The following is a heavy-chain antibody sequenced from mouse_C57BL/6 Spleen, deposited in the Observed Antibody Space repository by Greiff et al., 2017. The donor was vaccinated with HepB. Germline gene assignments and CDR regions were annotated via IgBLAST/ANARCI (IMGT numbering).Heavy chain of an antibody. V-gene: IGHV1-42*01. D-gene: IGHD3-2*02. CDR2: INPSTGGT. J-gene: IGHJ4*01. Sequence: EVQLQQSGPELVKPGASVKISCKASGYSFTGYYMNWVKQSPEKGLEWIGEINPSTGGTTYNQKFKVKATLTVDKSSSTAYMQLKSMTSEYSAVYYCARSYDSAGYDAMGDWGQGTSVTFAS. CDR1: GYSFTGYY. CDR3: ARSYDSAGYDAMGD.